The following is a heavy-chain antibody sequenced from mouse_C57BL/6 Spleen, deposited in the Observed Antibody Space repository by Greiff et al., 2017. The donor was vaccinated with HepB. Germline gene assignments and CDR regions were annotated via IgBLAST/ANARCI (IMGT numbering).Heavy chain of an antibody. D-gene: IGHD4-1*01. J-gene: IGHJ2*01. V-gene: IGHV1-61*01. CDR3: ARECGSY. CDR1: GYTFTSYW. CDR2: IYPSDSET. Sequence: QVQLQQPGAELVRPGSSVKLSCKASGYTFTSYWMDWVKQRPGQGLEWIGNIYPSDSETHYNQKFKDKATLTVDKSSSTAYMQLSSLTSDDSAVYYCARECGSYWGQGNTLTVPP.